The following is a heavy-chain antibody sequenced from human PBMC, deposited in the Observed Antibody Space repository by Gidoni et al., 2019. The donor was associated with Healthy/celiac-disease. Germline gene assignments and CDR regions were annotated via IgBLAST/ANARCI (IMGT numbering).Heavy chain of an antibody. CDR2: ISYDGSNK. CDR3: ARGPYYDFWSGYYSEMGSFDS. V-gene: IGHV3-30*04. CDR1: GFTFSSYA. J-gene: IGHJ5*01. Sequence: QVQLVESGGGVVQPGRSLRLSCAASGFTFSSYAMHWARQAPGKGLEWVAVISYDGSNKYYAGSVNGRFTISRDNSKNTLYLQMNSLRAEDTAVYYCARGPYYDFWSGYYSEMGSFDSWGQGTLVTVSS. D-gene: IGHD3-3*01.